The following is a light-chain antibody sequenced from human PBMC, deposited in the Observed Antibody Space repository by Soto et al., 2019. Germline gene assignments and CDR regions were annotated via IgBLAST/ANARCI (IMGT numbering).Light chain of an antibody. CDR1: SSDVGAYNY. CDR3: SSYVGNNNLV. CDR2: EVN. J-gene: IGLJ2*01. V-gene: IGLV2-8*01. Sequence: QSPLTQPPSASGSPGQSVTISCTGTSSDVGAYNYVSWYQQHPGKAPKLMIYEVNKRPSGVPDRFSGSKSGNTASLTVSGLQAEGEADYFCSSYVGNNNLVFGGGTKVTVL.